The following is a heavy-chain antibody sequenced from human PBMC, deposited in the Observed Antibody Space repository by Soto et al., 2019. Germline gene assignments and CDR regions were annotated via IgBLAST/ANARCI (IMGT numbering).Heavy chain of an antibody. CDR1: GGTFSSYA. CDR2: IIPIFGTA. V-gene: IGHV1-69*13. Sequence: EASVKVSCKASGGTFSSYAISWVRQAPGQGLEWMGGIIPIFGTANYAQKFQGRVTITADESTSTAYMEPSSLRSEDTAVYYCARSIVGDGSDYWGQGTLVTVSS. J-gene: IGHJ4*02. CDR3: ARSIVGDGSDY. D-gene: IGHD2-21*02.